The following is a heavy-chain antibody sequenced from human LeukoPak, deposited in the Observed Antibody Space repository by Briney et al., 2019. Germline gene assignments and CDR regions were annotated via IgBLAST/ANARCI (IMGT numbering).Heavy chain of an antibody. CDR1: GFTFSDYY. Sequence: GGSLRLSCAASGFTFSDYYMSWIRQAPGKGLEGVSHISSGGSVTFYADSVEGRFTVSRDNARNSVYLQMNSLRADDTAVYYCARERGDRRGWFDPWGQGTLVTVSS. V-gene: IGHV3-11*01. D-gene: IGHD2-15*01. CDR3: ARERGDRRGWFDP. CDR2: ISSGGSVT. J-gene: IGHJ5*02.